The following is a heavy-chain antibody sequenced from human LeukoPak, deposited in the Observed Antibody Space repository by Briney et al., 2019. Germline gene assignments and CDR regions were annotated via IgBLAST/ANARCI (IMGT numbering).Heavy chain of an antibody. Sequence: GGSPRLSCAASGFTFSSYWMSWVRQAPGKGLEWVANIKQDGSEKYYVDSVKGRFTISRDNAKNSLYLQMNSLRAEDTAVYYCARDVRGRYFDWFFDYWGQGTLVTVSS. D-gene: IGHD3-9*01. V-gene: IGHV3-7*03. CDR3: ARDVRGRYFDWFFDY. J-gene: IGHJ4*02. CDR1: GFTFSSYW. CDR2: IKQDGSEK.